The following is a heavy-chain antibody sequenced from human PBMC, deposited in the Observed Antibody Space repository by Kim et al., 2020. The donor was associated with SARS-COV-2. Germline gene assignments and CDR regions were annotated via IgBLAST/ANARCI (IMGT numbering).Heavy chain of an antibody. D-gene: IGHD3-16*01. CDR1: GGSISSYY. Sequence: SETLSLTCTVSGGSISSYYWSWIRQPPGKGLEWIGYIYYSGSTNYNPSLKSRVTISVDTSKNQFSLKLSSVTAADTAVYYCASGGGYYYGMDVWGQGTTVTVSS. V-gene: IGHV4-59*13. CDR2: IYYSGST. J-gene: IGHJ6*02. CDR3: ASGGGYYYGMDV.